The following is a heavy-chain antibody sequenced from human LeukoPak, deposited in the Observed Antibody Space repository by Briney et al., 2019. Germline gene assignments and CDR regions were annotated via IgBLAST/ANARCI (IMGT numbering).Heavy chain of an antibody. J-gene: IGHJ4*02. V-gene: IGHV3-30*18. Sequence: GSSLRLSCAASGFTFSSYGMHWVRQAPGKGLEWVAVISYDGSNKYYADSVKGRFTISRDNSKNTLYLQMNSLRAEDTAVYYCAKDALRRWERGAFDYWGQGTLATVSS. CDR2: ISYDGSNK. CDR1: GFTFSSYG. D-gene: IGHD1-1*01. CDR3: AKDALRRWERGAFDY.